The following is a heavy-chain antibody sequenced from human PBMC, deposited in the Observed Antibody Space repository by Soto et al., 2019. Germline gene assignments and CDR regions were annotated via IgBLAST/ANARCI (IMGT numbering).Heavy chain of an antibody. CDR1: GGSFSGYY. D-gene: IGHD2-2*01. J-gene: IGHJ5*02. CDR3: ARNPIVVVPAAPDWFDP. CDR2: INHSGST. V-gene: IGHV4-34*01. Sequence: SETLSLTCAVYGGSFSGYYWTWIRQPPGKGLEWIGEINHSGSTNYNPSLKSRVTISVDTSKNQFSLKLSSVTAADTAVYYCARNPIVVVPAAPDWFDPWGQGTLVTVSS.